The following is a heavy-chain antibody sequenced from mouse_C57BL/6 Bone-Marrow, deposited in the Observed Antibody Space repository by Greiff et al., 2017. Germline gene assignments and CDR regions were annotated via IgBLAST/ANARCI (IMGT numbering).Heavy chain of an antibody. J-gene: IGHJ3*01. CDR2: IYPGSGST. D-gene: IGHD1-1*01. Sequence: QVQLQQPGAELVKPGASVKMSCKASGYTFTSYWITWVKQRPGQGLEWIGDIYPGSGSTNYNEKFKSKATLTVGTSSSTAYMQLSSLTSEDSAVYYCARVYYGSSYGFAYWGQGTLVTVSA. V-gene: IGHV1-55*01. CDR1: GYTFTSYW. CDR3: ARVYYGSSYGFAY.